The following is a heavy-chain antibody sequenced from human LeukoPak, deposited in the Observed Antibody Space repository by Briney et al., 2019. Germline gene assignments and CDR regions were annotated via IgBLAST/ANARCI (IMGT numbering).Heavy chain of an antibody. J-gene: IGHJ3*02. CDR1: GGSISSSTYY. V-gene: IGHV4-39*07. CDR2: IYYSGIT. D-gene: IGHD1-14*01. Sequence: PLETLSLTCTVSGGSISSSTYYWGWIRQPPGKGLEWIGNIYYSGITYYNPSLKSRITMSVDTSKNQFSLKLSSVTAADTAVYYCARAVTSGAFDIWGQGTMVTVSS. CDR3: ARAVTSGAFDI.